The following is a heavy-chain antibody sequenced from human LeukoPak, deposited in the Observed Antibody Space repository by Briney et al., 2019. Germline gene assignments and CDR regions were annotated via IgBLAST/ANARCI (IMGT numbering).Heavy chain of an antibody. CDR3: EKGLIEYGYRAFDI. CDR2: ISWNSGSI. Sequence: GGSLRLSCAASGFTFDDYAMHWVRQAPGKGLEWVSGISWNSGSIGYADSVKGRFTISRDNAKNSLYLQMNSLRAEDTALYYCEKGLIEYGYRAFDIWGQGTMVTVSS. D-gene: IGHD5-18*01. J-gene: IGHJ3*02. V-gene: IGHV3-9*01. CDR1: GFTFDDYA.